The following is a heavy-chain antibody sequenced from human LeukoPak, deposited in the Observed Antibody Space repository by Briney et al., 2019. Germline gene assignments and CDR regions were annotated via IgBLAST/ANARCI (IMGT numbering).Heavy chain of an antibody. D-gene: IGHD2-2*01. J-gene: IGHJ5*02. V-gene: IGHV1-8*01. Sequence: ASVKVSCKASGYTFTSYDINWVRQATGQGLEWMGWMNPNSGNTGYAQKFQGRVTMTRNTSISTAYMELSSLRSEDTAVYYCARGYYCSSTSCYVGDWFDPWGQGTLVTVSS. CDR1: GYTFTSYD. CDR3: ARGYYCSSTSCYVGDWFDP. CDR2: MNPNSGNT.